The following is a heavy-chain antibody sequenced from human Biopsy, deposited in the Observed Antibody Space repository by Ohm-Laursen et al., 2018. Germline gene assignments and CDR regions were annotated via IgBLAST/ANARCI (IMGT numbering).Heavy chain of an antibody. J-gene: IGHJ4*02. CDR1: RASISNGGYF. CDR3: AIEGEGVDYYATSGFSFEY. V-gene: IGHV4-31*03. Sequence: TLSLTCTVSRASISNGGYFWSWVRQRPGKGLEWIGHIYNSGNTYYHPSLQSRVTISIDTSKTQFSLRLASVTAADTAVYYCAIEGEGVDYYATSGFSFEYWGQGILVTVSS. D-gene: IGHD3-22*01. CDR2: IYNSGNT.